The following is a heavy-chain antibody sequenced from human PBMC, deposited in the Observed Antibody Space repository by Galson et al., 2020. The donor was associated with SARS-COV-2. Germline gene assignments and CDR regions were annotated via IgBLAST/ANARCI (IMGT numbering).Heavy chain of an antibody. CDR1: GGSISSNNW. J-gene: IGHJ4*02. CDR3: AREGGNGYNPVQLFDR. Sequence: ASETLSLTCTVFGGSISSNNWWGWVRQAPGKGPEWIGEIFHTGSTNYNPSLKSRASISVDRSRNQFSLRVIYVTAADTAVYFCAREGGNGYNPVQLFDRWGQGTLVTVSS. D-gene: IGHD2-21*01. V-gene: IGHV4-4*02. CDR2: IFHTGST.